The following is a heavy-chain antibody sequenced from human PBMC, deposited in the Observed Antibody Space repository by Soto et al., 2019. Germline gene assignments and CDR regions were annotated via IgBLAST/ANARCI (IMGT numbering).Heavy chain of an antibody. Sequence: ASVKVSCKASGYTFTSYYMHWVRQAPGQGLEWMGIINPSGGSTSYAQKFQGRVTMTRDTSTSTVYMELSSLRSEDTAVYYCGREASIRSGTVAAFDIWGQGTMVTVSS. V-gene: IGHV1-46*01. CDR3: GREASIRSGTVAAFDI. D-gene: IGHD1-20*01. CDR2: INPSGGST. J-gene: IGHJ3*02. CDR1: GYTFTSYY.